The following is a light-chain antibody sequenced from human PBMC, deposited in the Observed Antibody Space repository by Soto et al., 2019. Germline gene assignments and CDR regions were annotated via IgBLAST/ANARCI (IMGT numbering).Light chain of an antibody. CDR3: QQYGSSGT. J-gene: IGKJ1*01. CDR2: GAS. Sequence: ESVLTQSPGTLSLSPGERATLSCRASQSVSNNYLAWYQQKPGQAPRLLIYGASNRATGIPDRFSGSGSGTDFTLTISRLEPEDFAVYYCQQYGSSGTFGQWNKVAIK. CDR1: QSVSNNY. V-gene: IGKV3-20*01.